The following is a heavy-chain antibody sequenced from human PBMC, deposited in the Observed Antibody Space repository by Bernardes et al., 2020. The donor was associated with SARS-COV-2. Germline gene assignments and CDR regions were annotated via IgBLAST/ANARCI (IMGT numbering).Heavy chain of an antibody. D-gene: IGHD3-10*01. V-gene: IGHV3-74*01. Sequence: GGSLRLSRAASGFTSSSYWMHWVRQAPGKGLVWVSRINSDASNTIYADSVKGRFTISRDSSKNTVYLQMDSLRGEDTAVYFCARKTGHDYGMDVWGQGTTVTVSS. CDR1: GFTSSSYW. CDR3: ARKTGHDYGMDV. J-gene: IGHJ6*02. CDR2: INSDASNT.